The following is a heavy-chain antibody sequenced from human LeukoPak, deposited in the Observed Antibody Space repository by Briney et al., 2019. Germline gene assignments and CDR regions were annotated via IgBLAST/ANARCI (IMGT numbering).Heavy chain of an antibody. V-gene: IGHV4-38-2*02. CDR1: GYSINSGYF. D-gene: IGHD6-19*01. J-gene: IGHJ3*02. CDR3: AREIVAGLGVSFDI. CDR2: IFHTGDV. Sequence: SETLSLTCTVSGYSINSGYFWGWVRQPPGKGPEWIGSIFHTGDVCYNPSLRSRVTLSIDTSRNQVSLKVTSVTAADTAVYYCAREIVAGLGVSFDIWGQGTMVTVSS.